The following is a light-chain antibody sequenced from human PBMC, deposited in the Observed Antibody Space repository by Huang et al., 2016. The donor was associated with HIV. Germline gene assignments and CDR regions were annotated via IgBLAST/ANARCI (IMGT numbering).Light chain of an antibody. CDR2: WAS. Sequence: DIVMTQSPDSLAVSLGERATINCKSSQTVLHNSKNITYLGWFQQKLGQPPKLLIYWASTRASGISDRFSGSGSGTDFTLTISSLRAEDVAVYYCQQYYRTPLTFGRGTKVEIK. CDR1: QTVLHNSKNITY. V-gene: IGKV4-1*01. J-gene: IGKJ4*01. CDR3: QQYYRTPLT.